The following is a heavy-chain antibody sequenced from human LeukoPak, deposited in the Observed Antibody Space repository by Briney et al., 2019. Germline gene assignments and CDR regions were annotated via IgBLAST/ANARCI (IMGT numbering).Heavy chain of an antibody. CDR2: IKQDGRDK. CDR1: GFTFSSYW. V-gene: IGHV3-7*01. CDR3: ARDREANWSDY. Sequence: GGSPRLSCAASGFTFSSYWMSWVCQAPGKGLEWVAHIKQDGRDKYYVDSVKGRFTISRDNAKNSLFLQMNSLRAEDTAVYYCARDREANWSDYWGQGTLVTVSS. J-gene: IGHJ4*02. D-gene: IGHD1-1*01.